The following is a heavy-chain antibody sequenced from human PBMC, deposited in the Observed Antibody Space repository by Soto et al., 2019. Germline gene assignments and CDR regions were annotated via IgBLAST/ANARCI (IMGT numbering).Heavy chain of an antibody. CDR2: IWYDGSNK. CDR1: GLNFNRNG. Sequence: QVQLVESGGGVVQPGRSLRLSCAASGLNFNRNGMHWVRQAPGKGLEWVAVIWYDGSNKFYADSVKGRFTISRDNSKNTLYLEMNSLRGEDTAVYYCAKVSPMGYFFDFWGQGTLVTVSS. CDR3: AKVSPMGYFFDF. J-gene: IGHJ4*02. V-gene: IGHV3-33*06.